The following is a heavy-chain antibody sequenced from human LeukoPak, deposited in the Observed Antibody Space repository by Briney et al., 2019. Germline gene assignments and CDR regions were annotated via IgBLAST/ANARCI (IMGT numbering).Heavy chain of an antibody. D-gene: IGHD1/OR15-1a*01. Sequence: SETLSLTCTVSGYSINSGYYWGWIRQPPGKGLEWIGNSYHSGNTYYNPSLKSRVAISVDTSKNQVSLKLSSVTAADTAVYYCARETGTVDYWGQGTLVTVSS. CDR1: GYSINSGYY. CDR3: ARETGTVDY. J-gene: IGHJ4*02. CDR2: SYHSGNT. V-gene: IGHV4-38-2*02.